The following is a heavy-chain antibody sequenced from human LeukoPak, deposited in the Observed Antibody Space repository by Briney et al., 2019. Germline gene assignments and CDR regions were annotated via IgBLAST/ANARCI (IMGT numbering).Heavy chain of an antibody. V-gene: IGHV4-34*01. CDR3: ARGRHDITMIVVVMTSVSYYLDV. D-gene: IGHD3-22*01. CDR1: GGSFSGYH. J-gene: IGHJ6*03. Sequence: ASETLSLTCAVYGGSFSGYHWTWIRQSPGKRLEWIGDINPSGSTYYNPSLKSRLTISVDTSKNQFSLKLRSVTAADTAVYYCARGRHDITMIVVVMTSVSYYLDVWGKGTTVTVS. CDR2: INPSGST.